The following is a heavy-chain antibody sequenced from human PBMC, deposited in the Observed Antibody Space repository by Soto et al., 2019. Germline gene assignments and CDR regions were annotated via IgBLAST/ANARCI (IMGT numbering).Heavy chain of an antibody. CDR2: IFSSGTT. J-gene: IGHJ4*02. CDR3: ARGPTVTTDY. Sequence: QVQLQESGPGLVRPSQTLSRTCTVSGGSISTDAHYWSWFRQPPGKGLEWIGYIFSSGTTYYNPSLKSQVSTSIDTSKTQFSLKLSSVTAADTAVYYCARGPTVTTDYWGQGALVTVSS. D-gene: IGHD4-17*01. V-gene: IGHV4-30-4*01. CDR1: GGSISTDAHY.